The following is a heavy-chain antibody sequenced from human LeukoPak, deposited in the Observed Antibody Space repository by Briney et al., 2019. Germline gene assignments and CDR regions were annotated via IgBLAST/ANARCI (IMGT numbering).Heavy chain of an antibody. J-gene: IGHJ3*02. Sequence: PGGSPRLSCTASGFTFDDYGMSWVRQAPGKGLEWVSGINWNGGSTGYADSVKGRFTISRDNAKNSLYLQMNSLRAEDTALYYCARDHYDILTGYDAFDIWGQGTMVTVSS. D-gene: IGHD3-9*01. V-gene: IGHV3-20*04. CDR1: GFTFDDYG. CDR3: ARDHYDILTGYDAFDI. CDR2: INWNGGST.